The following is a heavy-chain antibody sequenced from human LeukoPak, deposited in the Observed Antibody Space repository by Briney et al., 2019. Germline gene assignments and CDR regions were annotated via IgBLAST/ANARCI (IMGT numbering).Heavy chain of an antibody. CDR2: ISSSSSYI. D-gene: IGHD4-17*01. CDR3: ARDPHGDYAEYFQH. V-gene: IGHV3-21*01. J-gene: IGHJ1*01. Sequence: PGGSLRLSCAASGFTFSSYSMNWVRQAPGKGLEWVSSISSSSSYIYYADSVKGRFTISRDNAKNSLYLQMNSLRAEDTAVYYCARDPHGDYAEYFQHWGQGTLVTVSS. CDR1: GFTFSSYS.